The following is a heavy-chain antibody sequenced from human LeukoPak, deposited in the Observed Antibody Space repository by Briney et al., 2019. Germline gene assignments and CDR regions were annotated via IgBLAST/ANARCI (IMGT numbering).Heavy chain of an antibody. Sequence: SETLSLTCAAYGGSFSGYYWSWIRQPPGKGLEWIGEINHSGSTNYNPSLKSRVTISVDTSKNQFSLKLSSVTAADTAVYYCARAHFWSGYYFGGDYWGQGTLVTVSS. CDR1: GGSFSGYY. CDR2: INHSGST. J-gene: IGHJ4*02. D-gene: IGHD3-3*02. CDR3: ARAHFWSGYYFGGDY. V-gene: IGHV4-34*01.